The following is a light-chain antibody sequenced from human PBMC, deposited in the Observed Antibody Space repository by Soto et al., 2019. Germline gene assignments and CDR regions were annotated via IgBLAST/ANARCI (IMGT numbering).Light chain of an antibody. J-gene: IGKJ1*01. V-gene: IGKV1-27*01. CDR3: QMYVTVPET. CDR1: QDIGKS. CDR2: AAS. Sequence: DIQMTQSPSSLSASVGDRLTITCRASQDIGKSLAWYQQRPGKVPKPLIYAASTLHSGVPSRFSGGGSGTHFTLTISNLQPEDVATYSCQMYVTVPETVGQGTKVEIK.